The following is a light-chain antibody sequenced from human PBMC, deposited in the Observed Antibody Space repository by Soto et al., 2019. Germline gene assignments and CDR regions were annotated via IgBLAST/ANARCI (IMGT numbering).Light chain of an antibody. CDR1: SSDVGGYNY. CDR3: SSYAGRNSYV. CDR2: EVS. Sequence: QSVLTQPPSASGSPGQSVTISCTGTSSDVGGYNYVSWYQQHPGKAPKLMIYEVSKRPSGVPDRFSGSKSGNTASLTVSGLQAEDEADYYCSSYAGRNSYVFGTGTKVTV. J-gene: IGLJ1*01. V-gene: IGLV2-8*01.